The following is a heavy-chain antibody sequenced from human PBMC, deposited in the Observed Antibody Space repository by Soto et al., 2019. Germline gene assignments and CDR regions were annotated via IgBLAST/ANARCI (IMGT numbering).Heavy chain of an antibody. D-gene: IGHD2-21*02. J-gene: IGHJ6*02. CDR2: IHYSGST. CDR1: GGSITSSNY. CDR3: ARDLWGYCGTDCYPLDV. V-gene: IGHV4-39*02. Sequence: PSETLSLTCTVSGGSITSSNYWGWIRQPPGKGLEWIGSIHYSGSTYYNSSLKSRVTTSVDTSRNQFSLKLTSVTAADTAVYYCARDLWGYCGTDCYPLDVWGQGTTVTVS.